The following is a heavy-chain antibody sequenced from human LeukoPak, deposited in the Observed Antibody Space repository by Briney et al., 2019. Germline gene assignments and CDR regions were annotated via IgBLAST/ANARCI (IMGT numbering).Heavy chain of an antibody. CDR1: GGSFSGYY. V-gene: IGHV4-34*01. D-gene: IGHD3-22*01. Sequence: PSETLSLTCAVYGGSFSGYYWSWIRQPPGKGLEWIGEINHSGNTNYNPSLKSRVTISVDTSKNQFSLKLSSVTAADTAVYYCARVGLFFLDYWGQGTLVTVSS. CDR3: ARVGLFFLDY. J-gene: IGHJ4*02. CDR2: INHSGNT.